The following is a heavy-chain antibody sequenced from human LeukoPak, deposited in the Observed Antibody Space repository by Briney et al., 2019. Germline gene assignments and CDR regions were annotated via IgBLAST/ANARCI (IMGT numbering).Heavy chain of an antibody. D-gene: IGHD2-2*01. J-gene: IGHJ4*02. CDR3: ARAPPAAPIDY. Sequence: ASVKVSCKASGGTFSSYAISWVRQAPGQGLEWMGRIIPILGIANYAQKFQGRVTITADKSMSTAYMELSSLRSEDTAVYYCARAPPAAPIDYWGQGTLVTVSS. CDR2: IIPILGIA. CDR1: GGTFSSYA. V-gene: IGHV1-69*04.